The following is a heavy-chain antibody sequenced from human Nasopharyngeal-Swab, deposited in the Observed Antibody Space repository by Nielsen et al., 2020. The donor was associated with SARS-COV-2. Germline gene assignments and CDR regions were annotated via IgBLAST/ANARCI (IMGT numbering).Heavy chain of an antibody. V-gene: IGHV3-13*01. D-gene: IGHD3-10*01. Sequence: GESLKISCAASGFTFSSYDMHWVRQATGRGLEWVSAIGTAGDTYYPGSVKGRFTISRENAKNSLYLQMNSLRAEDTAVYYCAKDPYGSGSYSDYFDYWGQGTLVTVSS. J-gene: IGHJ4*02. CDR3: AKDPYGSGSYSDYFDY. CDR1: GFTFSSYD. CDR2: IGTAGDT.